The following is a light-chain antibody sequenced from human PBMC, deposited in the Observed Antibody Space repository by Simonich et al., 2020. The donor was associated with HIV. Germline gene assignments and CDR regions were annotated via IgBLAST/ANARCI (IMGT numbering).Light chain of an antibody. CDR1: RNILYNSNNKNY. J-gene: IGKJ1*01. V-gene: IGKV4-1*01. CDR3: QQYYITPQT. CDR2: WAS. Sequence: DIVMTQSPDSLAVSLGERATINCKSSRNILYNSNNKNYLAWYKQKPGQPPNLLIYWASTRESGVPDRFSASGSGTDFTLTISSLQAEDVAVYYCQQYYITPQTFGQGTKVEIK.